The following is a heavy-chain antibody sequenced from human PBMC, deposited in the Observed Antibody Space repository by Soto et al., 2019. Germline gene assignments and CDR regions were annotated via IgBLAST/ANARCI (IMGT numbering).Heavy chain of an antibody. CDR2: ISAYNGNT. J-gene: IGHJ4*02. V-gene: IGHV1-18*01. D-gene: IGHD3-10*01. CDR3: GRVGLLWFGEFANAADFDY. Sequence: QVQLVQSGAEVKKPGASVKVSCKASGYTFTSYGISWVRQAPGQGLEWMGWISAYNGNTNYAQKLQGRVTMTTDTTTSTAYMELRRLRSDDTAVYYCGRVGLLWFGEFANAADFDYWGQGTLVTVAS. CDR1: GYTFTSYG.